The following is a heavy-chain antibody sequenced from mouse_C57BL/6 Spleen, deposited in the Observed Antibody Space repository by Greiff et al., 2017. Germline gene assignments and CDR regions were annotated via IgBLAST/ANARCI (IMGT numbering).Heavy chain of an antibody. J-gene: IGHJ3*01. CDR2: VHPSDSDT. V-gene: IGHV1-74*01. CDR1: GYNFTSYW. Sequence: QVQLQQPGAELVKPGASVKLSCKASGYNFTSYWMHWVKQRPGQGLEWIGRVHPSDSDTNYTPKFQGKATLTVDKSSSTAYMQLSILTSEYSAVYYCAIPLYGSSLSGCAYWGQGTLVTFSA. D-gene: IGHD1-1*01. CDR3: AIPLYGSSLSGCAY.